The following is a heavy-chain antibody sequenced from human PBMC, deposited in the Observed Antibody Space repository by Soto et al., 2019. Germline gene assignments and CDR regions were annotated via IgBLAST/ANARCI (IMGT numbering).Heavy chain of an antibody. CDR2: IHYSGST. V-gene: IGHV4-39*01. CDR1: GGSIRDTIYY. J-gene: IGHJ4*02. Sequence: SETLSLTCTVSGGSIRDTIYYWGWIRQPPGKGLEWIGSIHYSGSTHYNPSLKSRVTISVDPSKSQFSLNLTSVTPADTSVYYCTGQSVAGAIDYWGQGTPVTVSS. D-gene: IGHD6-19*01. CDR3: TGQSVAGAIDY.